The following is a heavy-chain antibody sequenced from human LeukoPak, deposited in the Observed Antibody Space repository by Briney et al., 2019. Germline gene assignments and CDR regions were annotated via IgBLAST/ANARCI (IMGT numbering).Heavy chain of an antibody. CDR2: INWNGGST. V-gene: IGHV3-20*04. Sequence: GGSLRLSCAASGFTFDDYGMSWVRHAPGKGLEWVSGINWNGGSTGYADSVKGRFTISRDNAKNSLYLQMNSLRAEDTAMYYCARISDGNKNYYYHYMDVWGKGTTVTVSS. J-gene: IGHJ6*03. CDR3: ARISDGNKNYYYHYMDV. CDR1: GFTFDDYG. D-gene: IGHD2/OR15-2a*01.